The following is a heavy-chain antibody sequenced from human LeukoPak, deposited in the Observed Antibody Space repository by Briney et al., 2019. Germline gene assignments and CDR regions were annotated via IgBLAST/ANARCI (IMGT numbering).Heavy chain of an antibody. D-gene: IGHD3-3*01. CDR1: GGTFSSYA. V-gene: IGHV1-69*05. CDR2: IIPIFGTA. Sequence: ASVKVSCKASGGTFSSYAISWVRQAPGQGLEWMGGIIPIFGTANYAQKFQGRVTMTRDMSTSTVYMELSSLRSDDTAVYYCAKAGSRLFGVLIPLSFDYWGQGTLITVSS. J-gene: IGHJ4*02. CDR3: AKAGSRLFGVLIPLSFDY.